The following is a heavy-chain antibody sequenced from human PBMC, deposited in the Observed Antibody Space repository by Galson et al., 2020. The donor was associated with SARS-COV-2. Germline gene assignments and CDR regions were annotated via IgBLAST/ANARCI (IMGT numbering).Heavy chain of an antibody. CDR2: IYTRGST. J-gene: IGHJ6*02. CDR3: AREWWGDIVVVPFEEYYYGMDV. D-gene: IGHD2-2*01. V-gene: IGHV4-4*07. Sequence: SETLSLTCTVSGGSISSSYWSWLRQPAGKGLEWIGRIYTRGSTNYNPSLKSRVTMSVDTSKNQFSLKLSSVTAADTAVYYCAREWWGDIVVVPFEEYYYGMDVWGQGTTVTVSS. CDR1: GGSISSSY.